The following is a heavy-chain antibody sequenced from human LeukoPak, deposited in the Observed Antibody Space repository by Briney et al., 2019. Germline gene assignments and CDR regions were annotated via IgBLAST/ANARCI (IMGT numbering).Heavy chain of an antibody. J-gene: IGHJ3*02. Sequence: GGSLRLSCAASGFTFSSYAMSWVRQAPGEGLEWVSAISGSGGSTYYADSVKGRFTISRDNSKNTLYLQMNSLRAEDTAVYYCAKEEGIVVRMASAFDIWGQGTMATVSS. CDR3: AKEEGIVVRMASAFDI. CDR2: ISGSGGST. D-gene: IGHD3-22*01. CDR1: GFTFSSYA. V-gene: IGHV3-23*01.